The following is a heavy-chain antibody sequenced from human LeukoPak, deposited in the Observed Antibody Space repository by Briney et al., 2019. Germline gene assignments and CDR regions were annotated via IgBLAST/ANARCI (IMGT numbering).Heavy chain of an antibody. Sequence: PGGSLRLSCAASGFTFDDYAMHWVRQAPGKGLEWVSLISGDGGSTYYADSAKGRFTISRENSKNTLYLQMNSLRGEDTGVYYCAKDQGYSQDYWGQGTLVTVSS. D-gene: IGHD5-18*01. CDR2: ISGDGGST. J-gene: IGHJ4*02. CDR1: GFTFDDYA. V-gene: IGHV3-43*02. CDR3: AKDQGYSQDY.